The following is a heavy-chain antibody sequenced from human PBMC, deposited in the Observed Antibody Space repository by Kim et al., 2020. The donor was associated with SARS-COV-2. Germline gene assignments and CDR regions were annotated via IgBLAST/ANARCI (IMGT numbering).Heavy chain of an antibody. J-gene: IGHJ4*02. V-gene: IGHV3-30*02. D-gene: IGHD5-12*01. CDR3: AIDYDGYADY. CDR2: NR. Sequence: NRYYADSVKGRFTIPRDNSKNTLYRQMNSLRAEDTAVYYCAIDYDGYADYWGQGTLVTVSS.